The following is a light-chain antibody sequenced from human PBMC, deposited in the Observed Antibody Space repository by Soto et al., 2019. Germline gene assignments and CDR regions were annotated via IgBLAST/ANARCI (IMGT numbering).Light chain of an antibody. J-gene: IGKJ1*01. Sequence: EVVMTQSPATLSVSPGETVTLSCRASQSVSTKLAWYQQKPGQAPRLLIYDASKRASGIPARFSGSGSGTDFTLTISRLEPEDFAVYYCQQYGSSGTFGQGTKVDIK. V-gene: IGKV3-20*01. CDR1: QSVSTK. CDR3: QQYGSSGT. CDR2: DAS.